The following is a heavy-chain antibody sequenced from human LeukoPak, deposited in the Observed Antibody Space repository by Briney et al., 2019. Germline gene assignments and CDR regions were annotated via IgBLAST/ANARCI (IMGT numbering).Heavy chain of an antibody. V-gene: IGHV4-4*07. CDR3: ASESLIWFGKDY. Sequence: SETLSLTCTVSGGSISSYYLSWIRQTAGKGLEWIGRMYSSGSNYNPSLKSRVTMSIDTSTNQRSLKLSSVTAADTAVYYCASESLIWFGKDYWGQGTLVTVSS. D-gene: IGHD3-10*01. CDR1: GGSISSYY. J-gene: IGHJ4*02. CDR2: MYSSGS.